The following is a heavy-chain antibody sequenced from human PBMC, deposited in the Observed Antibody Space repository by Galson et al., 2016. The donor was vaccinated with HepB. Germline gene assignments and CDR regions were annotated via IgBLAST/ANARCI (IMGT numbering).Heavy chain of an antibody. D-gene: IGHD3-16*01. CDR2: IWNDGRIE. CDR3: GRSEAWGIDY. V-gene: IGHV3-33*03. J-gene: IGHJ4*02. Sequence: SLRLSCAASGFTFRNYAMHWVRQAPGKGLEWVALIWNDGRIERYTDSVKGRFTVSRDNYNNTLYLQMESLRAEDTAVYYCGRSEAWGIDYWGQGTLVTVSS. CDR1: GFTFRNYA.